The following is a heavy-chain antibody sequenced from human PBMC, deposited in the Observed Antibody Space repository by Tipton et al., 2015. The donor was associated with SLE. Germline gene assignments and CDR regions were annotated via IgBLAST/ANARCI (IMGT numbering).Heavy chain of an antibody. CDR2: INTDGSSI. D-gene: IGHD6-13*01. V-gene: IGHV3-74*01. J-gene: IGHJ6*03. CDR1: GFTFSVYW. Sequence: SLRLSCAASGFTFSVYWMHWVRQPPGKGLVWVSGINTDGSSIRYAESVEGRFTISRDYAKNTLYLQMNSLRAEDTAVYYCARDRVRVSDDMDVWGKGATVTVSS. CDR3: ARDRVRVSDDMDV.